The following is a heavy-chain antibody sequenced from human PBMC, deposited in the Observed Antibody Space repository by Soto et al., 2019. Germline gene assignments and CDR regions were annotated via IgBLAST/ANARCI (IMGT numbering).Heavy chain of an antibody. J-gene: IGHJ6*02. CDR3: ARAPPGTSTRWDV. D-gene: IGHD3-10*01. V-gene: IGHV4-30-2*01. CDR2: IYYTGST. CDR1: GGSMSRGGQS. Sequence: LQESGPGLVKPSQTLSLTCAVSGGSMSRGGQSWSWIRQPPGKGLEWLGFIYYTGSTYYNPFLKSRVTLSVDRSKNQFSLNLTSVTAADTAMYFCARAPPGTSTRWDVCGQGTTVTVSS.